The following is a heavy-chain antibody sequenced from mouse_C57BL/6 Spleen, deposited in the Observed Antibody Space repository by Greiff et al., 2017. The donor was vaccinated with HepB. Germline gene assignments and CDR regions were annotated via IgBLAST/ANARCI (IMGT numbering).Heavy chain of an antibody. CDR3: ARDWDEFAY. J-gene: IGHJ3*01. CDR1: GFNINDYY. CDR2: IDPGDGET. Sequence: VQLQQSGAELVKPGASVKLSCTASGFNINDYYMHWVKQMTEQGLEWIGRIDPGDGETKYATKFQGKATITADTSSNTAYLQLSSLTSEDTAVYYGARDWDEFAYWGQGTLVTVSA. V-gene: IGHV14-2*01. D-gene: IGHD4-1*01.